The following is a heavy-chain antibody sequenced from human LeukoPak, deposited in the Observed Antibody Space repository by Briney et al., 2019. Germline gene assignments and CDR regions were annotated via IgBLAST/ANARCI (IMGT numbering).Heavy chain of an antibody. CDR1: GFTFSSSV. D-gene: IGHD5-12*01. J-gene: IGHJ4*02. Sequence: SGGSLRLSGAASGFTFSSSVMSWVRQAPGKGLEWVSTINGGGTRSYYAVSVNGRFIISRDNSMNTLYLQMNGLRAEDTAVYYCARDQGGYSTDFDFWGQGTLVTVSS. CDR2: INGGGTRS. V-gene: IGHV3-23*01. CDR3: ARDQGGYSTDFDF.